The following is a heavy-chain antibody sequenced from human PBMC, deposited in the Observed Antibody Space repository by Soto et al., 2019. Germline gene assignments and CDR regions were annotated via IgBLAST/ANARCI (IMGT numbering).Heavy chain of an antibody. CDR2: ISGSGGST. J-gene: IGHJ6*03. CDR1: AFTFSSFA. V-gene: IGHV3-23*01. CDR3: AYSVTVVEAGARYQYYYMDV. D-gene: IGHD2-15*01. Sequence: PGGSMRLSCAASAFTFSSFAGSWVRQAARKGLEWVSGISGSGGSTYYADSVKGWFTISRDNSKNTLYLQMNTPRAEDTAVNCCAYSVTVVEAGARYQYYYMDVWGKGTTVTVSS.